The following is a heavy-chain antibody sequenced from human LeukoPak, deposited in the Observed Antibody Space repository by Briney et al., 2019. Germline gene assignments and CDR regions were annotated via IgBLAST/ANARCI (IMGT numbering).Heavy chain of an antibody. Sequence: GGSLRLSCAASGFTSTNYAMNWVRQAPGKGLEWVSVLIGSSGSTDYADSVSGRSTISRDNSKNTVFLQLNSLRAEDTAIYYCAKGAYDYIEIGYFDSWGQGTLVTVSS. CDR3: AKGAYDYIEIGYFDS. J-gene: IGHJ4*02. D-gene: IGHD5-12*01. CDR1: GFTSTNYA. V-gene: IGHV3-23*01. CDR2: LIGSSGST.